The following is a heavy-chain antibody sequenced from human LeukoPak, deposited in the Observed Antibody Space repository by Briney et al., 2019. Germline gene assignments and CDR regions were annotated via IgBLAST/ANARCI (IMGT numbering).Heavy chain of an antibody. CDR1: GFTFSSYS. Sequence: GGSLRLSCAASGFTFSSYSTNWVRQAPGKGLEWVSSISSSSSYIYYADSVKGRFTISRDNAKNSLFLQMNSLRAEDTAVYYCARDLGGTSSPYFDLWGRGTLVTVSS. J-gene: IGHJ2*01. CDR3: ARDLGGTSSPYFDL. D-gene: IGHD6-19*01. V-gene: IGHV3-21*01. CDR2: ISSSSSYI.